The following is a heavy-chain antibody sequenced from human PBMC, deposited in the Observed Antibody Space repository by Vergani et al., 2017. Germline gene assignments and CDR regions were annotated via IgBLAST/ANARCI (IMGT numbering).Heavy chain of an antibody. J-gene: IGHJ3*02. D-gene: IGHD2-2*02. CDR2: IIPIFGTA. CDR3: ARGYCSSTNCYNKPYDAFDI. Sequence: QVQLVQSGAEVKKPGSSVKVSCKASGGTFSSYAISWVRQAPGQGLEWMGGIIPIFGTANYAQKFQGRVTITADESTSTAYMELSSLRSEDTAVYYCARGYCSSTNCYNKPYDAFDIWGQGTMVTVSS. CDR1: GGTFSSYA. V-gene: IGHV1-69*13.